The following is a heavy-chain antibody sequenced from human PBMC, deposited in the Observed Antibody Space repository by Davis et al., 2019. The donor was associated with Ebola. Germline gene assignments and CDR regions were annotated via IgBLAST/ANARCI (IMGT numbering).Heavy chain of an antibody. CDR3: AREGWFDTAMVTDYYYYGMDV. V-gene: IGHV3-48*02. Sequence: GESLKISCAASGFTFSSYSMNWVRQAPGKGLEWVSYISSSSSTIYYADSVKGRFTISRDNAKNSLYLQMNSLRDEDTAVYYCAREGWFDTAMVTDYYYYGMDVWGKGTTVTVSS. CDR2: ISSSSSTI. J-gene: IGHJ6*04. D-gene: IGHD5-18*01. CDR1: GFTFSSYS.